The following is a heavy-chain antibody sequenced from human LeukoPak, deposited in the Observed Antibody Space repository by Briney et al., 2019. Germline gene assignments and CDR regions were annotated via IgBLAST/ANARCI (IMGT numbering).Heavy chain of an antibody. CDR2: ISGSGGST. V-gene: IGHV3-23*01. J-gene: IGHJ3*02. D-gene: IGHD6-19*01. Sequence: PGGSLRLSCAASGFTFSRYAMSWVRQAPGKGLEWVSAISGSGGSTYYADSVKGRFTISRDNSKNTLYLQMDSLRAEDTAVYYCAKGLAVAGLGAFDIWGQGTMVTVSS. CDR3: AKGLAVAGLGAFDI. CDR1: GFTFSRYA.